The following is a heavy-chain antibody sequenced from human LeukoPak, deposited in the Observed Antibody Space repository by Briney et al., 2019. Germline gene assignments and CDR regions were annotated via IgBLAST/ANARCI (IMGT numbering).Heavy chain of an antibody. CDR3: ARGDGDATFLNAFDI. V-gene: IGHV1-69*04. Sequence: GASVKVSCKASGYTFTSYAISWVRQAPGQGLEWMGRIIPILGIANYAQKFQGRVTITADKSTSTAYMELSSLRSEDTAVYYCARGDGDATFLNAFDIWGQGTMVTVSS. D-gene: IGHD4-17*01. CDR1: GYTFTSYA. CDR2: IIPILGIA. J-gene: IGHJ3*02.